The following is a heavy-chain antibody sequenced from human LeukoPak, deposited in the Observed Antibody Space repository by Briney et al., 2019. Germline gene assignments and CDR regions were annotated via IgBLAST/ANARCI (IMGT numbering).Heavy chain of an antibody. V-gene: IGHV3-21*01. CDR1: GFTFSSYS. CDR3: ARYPSGEGYNFLSD. Sequence: GGSLRLSCAASGFTFSSYSMNWVRQAPGKGLEWVSSISSSSSYIYYADSVKGRFTISRDNAKNSLYLQMNSPRAEDTAVYYCARYPSGEGYNFLSDWGKGTLVTVSS. D-gene: IGHD5-24*01. CDR2: ISSSSSYI. J-gene: IGHJ4*02.